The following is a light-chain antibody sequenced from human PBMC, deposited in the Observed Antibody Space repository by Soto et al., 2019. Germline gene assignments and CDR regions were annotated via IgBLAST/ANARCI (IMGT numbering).Light chain of an antibody. CDR1: QSIWRY. J-gene: IGKJ5*01. Sequence: EIVLTQSPGTLSLSPGERATLSCRASQSIWRYLAWYQQKPGQAPRLLIYGASSRATGIPDRFSGSGSGTDFTLTISRLEPEDFAVFYCQHYDSLPITFGQGTRLEIK. CDR2: GAS. CDR3: QHYDSLPIT. V-gene: IGKV3-20*01.